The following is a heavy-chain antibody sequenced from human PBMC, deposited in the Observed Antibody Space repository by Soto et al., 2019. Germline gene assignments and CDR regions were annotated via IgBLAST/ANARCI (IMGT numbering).Heavy chain of an antibody. J-gene: IGHJ6*03. CDR3: KIVVVPAAREGDYYYYYMDV. CDR1: GFTFSGSA. V-gene: IGHV3-73*01. D-gene: IGHD2-2*01. CDR2: IRSKANSYAT. Sequence: GGSLRLSCAASGFTFSGSAMHWVRQASGKGLEWVGRIRSKANSYATAYAASVKGRFTISRDDSKNTAYLKMNSLKTEDTAVYYCKIVVVPAAREGDYYYYYMDVWGKGTTVTVS.